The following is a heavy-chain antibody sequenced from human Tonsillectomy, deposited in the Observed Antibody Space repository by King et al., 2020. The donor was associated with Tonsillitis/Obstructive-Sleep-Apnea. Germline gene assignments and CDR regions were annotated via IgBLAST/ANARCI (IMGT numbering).Heavy chain of an antibody. CDR2: IYWYDDK. D-gene: IGHD3-10*01. Sequence: ITLKESGPTLVKPTQTLTLTCTFSGFSLSTSGVGVGWIRQPPGKALEWLALIYWYDDKRYSPSLKSRLTITKDTSKNQVVLTMTNMDPVDTATFYCAHRLRFGDFDAFDIWGQGTMVTVSS. CDR3: AHRLRFGDFDAFDI. CDR1: GFSLSTSGVG. V-gene: IGHV2-5*01. J-gene: IGHJ3*02.